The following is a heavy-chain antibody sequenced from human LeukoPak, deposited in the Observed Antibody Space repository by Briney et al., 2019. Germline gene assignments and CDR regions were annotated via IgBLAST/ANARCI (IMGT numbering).Heavy chain of an antibody. CDR2: IIPIFGTA. D-gene: IGHD6-6*01. J-gene: IGHJ6*03. V-gene: IGHV1-69*05. CDR3: ARARDSSSPRLSLYYYYYMDV. CDR1: GGTFSSYA. Sequence: SVKVSCKASGGTFSSYAISWVRQAPGQGLEWMGGIIPIFGTANYAQKFQGRVTITTDESTSTAYMELSSLRSEDTAVYYCARARDSSSPRLSLYYYYYMDVWGKGTTVTVSS.